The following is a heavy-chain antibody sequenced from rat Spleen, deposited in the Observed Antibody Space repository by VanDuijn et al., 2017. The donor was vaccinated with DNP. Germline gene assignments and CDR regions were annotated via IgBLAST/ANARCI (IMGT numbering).Heavy chain of an antibody. CDR3: TTLNFYASLAEYFDY. Sequence: EVQLVESGGGLVQPGRSLKLSCTASGFIFGDYNMAWVRQAPKKGLEWVATIINDGKRTYYRDSVKGRFTVSRDNAKSTLYLQIDSLRSEDTATYYCTTLNFYASLAEYFDYWGQGVMVTVSS. V-gene: IGHV5S10*01. D-gene: IGHD1-12*01. J-gene: IGHJ2*01. CDR2: IINDGKRT. CDR1: GFIFGDYN.